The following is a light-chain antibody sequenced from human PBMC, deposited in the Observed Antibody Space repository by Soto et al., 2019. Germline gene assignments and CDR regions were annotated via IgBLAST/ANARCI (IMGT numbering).Light chain of an antibody. CDR3: QQYSSDSRT. V-gene: IGKV1-5*03. Sequence: MVEYANSVYVCVGGSVNITCRASQSISSWLAWYQQKPGKAPKLLISKASSLESGVPSRFSGSGSGTEFSLTINSLQPDDVASDFLQQYSSDSRTFGQWAQGGYQ. CDR1: QSISSW. J-gene: IGKJ1*01. CDR2: KAS.